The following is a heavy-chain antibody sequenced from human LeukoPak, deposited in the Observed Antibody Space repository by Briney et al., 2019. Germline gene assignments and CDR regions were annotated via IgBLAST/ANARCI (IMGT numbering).Heavy chain of an antibody. D-gene: IGHD1-26*01. V-gene: IGHV3-30*02. Sequence: GGSLRLSCAASGFTFSSYGMHWVRQAPGKGLEWVAFIRYDGSNKYYADSVKGRFTISRDNSKNTLYLQMNSLRAEDTAVYYCAKDLGPEWELIDWDYWGQGTLVTVSS. J-gene: IGHJ4*02. CDR3: AKDLGPEWELIDWDY. CDR2: IRYDGSNK. CDR1: GFTFSSYG.